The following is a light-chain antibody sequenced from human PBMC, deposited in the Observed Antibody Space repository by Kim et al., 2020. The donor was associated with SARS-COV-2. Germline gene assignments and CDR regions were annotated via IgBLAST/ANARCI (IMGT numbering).Light chain of an antibody. J-gene: IGKJ1*01. Sequence: IVLTQSPDTLSLSPGERATLSCRTSQSVSSSYLTWYQQKPGQAPRLLIYGASNRAAGIPDRFSGSGSGTDFTLTISRLEPEDFAVYFYQQYGHSPPPWTFGQGTKVDIK. CDR3: QQYGHSPPPWT. CDR2: GAS. CDR1: QSVSSSY. V-gene: IGKV3-20*01.